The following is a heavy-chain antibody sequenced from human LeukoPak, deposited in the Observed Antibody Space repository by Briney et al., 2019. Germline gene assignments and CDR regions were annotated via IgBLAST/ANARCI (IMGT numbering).Heavy chain of an antibody. CDR2: INPNSGGT. Sequence: ASVKVSCKASGYTFTGYYMHWVRQAPGQGLEWVGWINPNSGGTNYAQKFQGRVTMTRDTSISTAYMELSRLRSDDTAVYYCARAWDTYYYDSSGYKAFDIWGQGTVVTVSS. J-gene: IGHJ3*02. CDR3: ARAWDTYYYDSSGYKAFDI. CDR1: GYTFTGYY. D-gene: IGHD3-22*01. V-gene: IGHV1-2*02.